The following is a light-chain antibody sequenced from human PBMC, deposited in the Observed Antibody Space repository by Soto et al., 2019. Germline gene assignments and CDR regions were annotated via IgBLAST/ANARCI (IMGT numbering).Light chain of an antibody. CDR2: GVS. CDR1: QGVSRDY. Sequence: EIVLTQSPGTLSLSPGERATLSCRASQGVSRDYLAWYQQKSGQPPRLLIYGVSTRATGIPDRFSGSGSGTDFTLIISRLEPDDFAVYYCQQYAISPKTFGGGTKVEIK. J-gene: IGKJ4*01. CDR3: QQYAISPKT. V-gene: IGKV3-20*01.